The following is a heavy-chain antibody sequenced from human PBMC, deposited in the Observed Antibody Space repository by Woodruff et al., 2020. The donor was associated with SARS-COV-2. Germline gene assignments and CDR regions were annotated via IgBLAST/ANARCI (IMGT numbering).Heavy chain of an antibody. CDR3: ARGSELTRVRGMDV. Sequence: PALKSRVTISVDTSKNQFSLKLSSVTAADTAVYYCARGSELTRVRGMDVWGKGTTVTVSS. J-gene: IGHJ6*04. V-gene: IGHV4-34*01. D-gene: IGHD3-10*01.